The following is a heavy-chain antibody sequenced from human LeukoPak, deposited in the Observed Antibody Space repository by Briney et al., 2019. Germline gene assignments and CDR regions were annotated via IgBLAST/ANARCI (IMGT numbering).Heavy chain of an antibody. V-gene: IGHV4-39*01. Sequence: SETLSLTCTVSGGSISSSSYYWGWIRQPPGKGLEWIGSIYYSGSTYYNPSLKSRVTISVDTSKNQFSLKLSSVTAADTAVYYCARPPTVTQAGYYYYMDVWGKGTTVTVSS. CDR2: IYYSGST. D-gene: IGHD4-11*01. CDR3: ARPPTVTQAGYYYYMDV. J-gene: IGHJ6*03. CDR1: GGSISSSSYY.